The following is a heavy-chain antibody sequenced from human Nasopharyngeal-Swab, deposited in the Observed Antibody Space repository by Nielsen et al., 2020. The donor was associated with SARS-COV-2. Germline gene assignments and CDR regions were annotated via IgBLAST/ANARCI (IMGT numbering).Heavy chain of an antibody. V-gene: IGHV3-21*01. D-gene: IGHD3-10*01. Sequence: GESLKISCAASGFTFSSYSMNWVRQAPGKGLEWVSSISSSSSYIYYADSVKGRLTISRDNAKNSLYLQMNSLRAEDTAVYYCARDPGRWVRGVYYWGQGTLVTVSS. CDR2: ISSSSSYI. CDR1: GFTFSSYS. J-gene: IGHJ4*02. CDR3: ARDPGRWVRGVYY.